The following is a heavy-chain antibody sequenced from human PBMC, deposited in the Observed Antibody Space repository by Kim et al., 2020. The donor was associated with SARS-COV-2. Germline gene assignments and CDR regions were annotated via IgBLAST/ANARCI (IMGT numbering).Heavy chain of an antibody. J-gene: IGHJ4*02. CDR3: ARGLANIVLMVYASIFDY. CDR2: INHSGST. V-gene: IGHV4-34*01. Sequence: SETLSLTCAVYGGSFSGYYWSWIRQPPGKGLEWIGEINHSGSTNYNPSLKSRVTISVDTSKNQSSLKLSSVTAADTAVYYCARGLANIVLMVYASIFDYWGQGNLVTVSS. CDR1: GGSFSGYY. D-gene: IGHD2-8*01.